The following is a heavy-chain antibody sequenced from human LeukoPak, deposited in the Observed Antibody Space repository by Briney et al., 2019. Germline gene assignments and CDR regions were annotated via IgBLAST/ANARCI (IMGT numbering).Heavy chain of an antibody. CDR1: GFTFSNYS. CDR3: ARDGVRAYCGGDCMDV. D-gene: IGHD2-21*01. J-gene: IGHJ6*03. CDR2: IRSSSTTI. V-gene: IGHV3-48*01. Sequence: GGSLRLSCAASGFTFSNYSMNWVRQAPGKGLEWVSYIRSSSTTIYYADSVKGRFTISRDNSKNTLYLQMNSLRAEDTAVYYCARDGVRAYCGGDCMDVWGKGTTVTISS.